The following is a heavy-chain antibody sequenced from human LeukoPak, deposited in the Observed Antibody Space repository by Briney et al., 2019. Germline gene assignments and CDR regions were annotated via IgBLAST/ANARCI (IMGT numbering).Heavy chain of an antibody. Sequence: GGSLRLSCGASGFTFSSHRMHWVRQAPREAPAWVARISSDGTSAVYADSVRGRFTVSRDNAKSTMFLQMDSLRAEDTAVYYCVRLTFYEGRGHYPDHWGQGTLVTVPS. CDR2: ISSDGTSA. J-gene: IGHJ4*02. CDR3: VRLTFYEGRGHYPDH. D-gene: IGHD3-22*01. V-gene: IGHV3-74*01. CDR1: GFTFSSHR.